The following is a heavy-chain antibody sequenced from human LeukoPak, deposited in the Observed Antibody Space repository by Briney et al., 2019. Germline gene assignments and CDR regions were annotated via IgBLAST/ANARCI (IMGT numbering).Heavy chain of an antibody. J-gene: IGHJ4*02. V-gene: IGHV7-4-1*02. CDR2: INTNTGNP. Sequence: ASVKVSCKASGYRFTNYAMNWVRQAPGQGLEWMGWINTNTGNPTYAQGFTGRFVFSLDTSVSTAYLRISSLKTEDTAVYYCASRAHFISSDHFDYWGQGTLVTVSS. CDR3: ASRAHFISSDHFDY. D-gene: IGHD3-3*02. CDR1: GYRFTNYA.